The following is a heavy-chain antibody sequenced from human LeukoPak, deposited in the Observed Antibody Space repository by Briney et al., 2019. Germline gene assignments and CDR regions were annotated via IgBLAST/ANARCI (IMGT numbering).Heavy chain of an antibody. J-gene: IGHJ4*02. Sequence: SETLSLTCTVSGGSISSSSYYWGWIRQPPGKGLEWIGSIYYSGSTYYNPSLKSRVTISADTSKNQFSLKLSSVTAADTAVYYCARLPTVTFFDYWGQGTLVTVSS. CDR3: ARLPTVTFFDY. V-gene: IGHV4-39*01. CDR2: IYYSGST. CDR1: GGSISSSSYY. D-gene: IGHD4-17*01.